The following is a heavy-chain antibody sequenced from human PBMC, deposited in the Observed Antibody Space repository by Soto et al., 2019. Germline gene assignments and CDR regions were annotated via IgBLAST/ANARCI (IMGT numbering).Heavy chain of an antibody. D-gene: IGHD4-17*01. CDR2: INQSGGT. V-gene: IGHV4-34*01. CDR1: GGAFSGYY. Sequence: PSETLSLTCAVYGGAFSGYYWSWIRQPPGKGLEWIGEINQSGGTNHNPSLRSRVTLSVDTSKNQFSLILSSVTAADTAMYYCARLYGSSHSYDLDVWGQGTAVT. J-gene: IGHJ6*03. CDR3: ARLYGSSHSYDLDV.